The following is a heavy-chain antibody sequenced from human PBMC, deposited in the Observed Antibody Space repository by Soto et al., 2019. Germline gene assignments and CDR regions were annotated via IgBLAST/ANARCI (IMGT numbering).Heavy chain of an antibody. D-gene: IGHD3-3*01. J-gene: IGHJ4*02. CDR2: ISGSGGST. Sequence: GGSLRLSCAASGFTFRSYAMSLFCQAPGKGLEWVSAISGSGGSTYYADSVKGRFTISRDNSKNTLYLQMNSLRAEDTAVYYCAKSPGDFWSGYDYFDYWGQGTLVTVSS. V-gene: IGHV3-23*01. CDR1: GFTFRSYA. CDR3: AKSPGDFWSGYDYFDY.